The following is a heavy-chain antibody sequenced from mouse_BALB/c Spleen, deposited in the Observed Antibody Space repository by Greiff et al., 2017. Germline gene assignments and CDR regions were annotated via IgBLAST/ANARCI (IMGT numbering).Heavy chain of an antibody. Sequence: VKLQESGAELVRPGASVTLSCKASGYTFTDYEMHWVKQPPVHGLEWIGAIDPETGGTAYNQKFKGKATLTADKSSSTAYMELRSLTSEDSAVYYCTRWRDYGYDYWYFDVWGAGTTVTVSS. CDR2: IDPETGGT. CDR3: TRWRDYGYDYWYFDV. CDR1: GYTFTDYE. V-gene: IGHV1-15*01. J-gene: IGHJ1*01. D-gene: IGHD2-2*01.